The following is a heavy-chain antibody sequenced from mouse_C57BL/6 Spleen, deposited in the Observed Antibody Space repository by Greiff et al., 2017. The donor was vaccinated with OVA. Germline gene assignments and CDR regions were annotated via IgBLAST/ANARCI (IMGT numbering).Heavy chain of an antibody. J-gene: IGHJ1*03. V-gene: IGHV1-72*01. CDR2: IDPNSGGT. D-gene: IGHD1-1*01. CDR3: ARFMTTVVADWYFDV. Sequence: QVQLQQPGAELVKPGASVKLSCKASGYTFTSYWMHWVKQRPGRGLEWIGRIDPNSGGTKYNEKFKSKATLTVDKPSSTAYMQLSSLTSEDSAVYYCARFMTTVVADWYFDVWGTGTTVTVSS. CDR1: GYTFTSYW.